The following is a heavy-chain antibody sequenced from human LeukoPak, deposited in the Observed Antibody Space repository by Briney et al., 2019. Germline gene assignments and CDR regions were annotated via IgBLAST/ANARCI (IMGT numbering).Heavy chain of an antibody. CDR2: IIPIFGTA. D-gene: IGHD3-22*01. CDR3: ARVEDYYDSSGYLFDY. V-gene: IGHV1-69*01. CDR1: GGTFSIHA. Sequence: GSSVTVSCKASGGTFSIHAISWVRQAPGQGLEWMGGIIPIFGTANYAQKFQGRVTITADESTSTAYMELSSLRSEDTAVYYCARVEDYYDSSGYLFDYWGQGTLVTVSS. J-gene: IGHJ4*02.